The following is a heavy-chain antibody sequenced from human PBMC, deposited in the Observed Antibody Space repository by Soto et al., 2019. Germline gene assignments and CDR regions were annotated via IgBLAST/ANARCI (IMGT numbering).Heavy chain of an antibody. CDR3: AKDRAVAGSTTNDY. Sequence: GGPLRHSCAASGFTFSSYAMSWVRQDPEKGLEWVSAISGSGGSTYYADSVKGRFTISRDNSKNTLYLQMNSLRAEDTAVYYCAKDRAVAGSTTNDYWGQGTLVTVSS. V-gene: IGHV3-23*01. D-gene: IGHD6-19*01. CDR2: ISGSGGST. J-gene: IGHJ4*02. CDR1: GFTFSSYA.